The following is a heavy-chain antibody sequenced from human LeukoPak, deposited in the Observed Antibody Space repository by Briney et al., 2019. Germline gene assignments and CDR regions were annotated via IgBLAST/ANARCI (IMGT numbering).Heavy chain of an antibody. Sequence: PSETLSLTCSVSGGSISSSSYYWGWIRQPLGKGLEWIGSMYYSGSTYYKASLKSRATISIDTAKNQFSLKLSSVTAADTAVYYCARAMKRIAGRPWEFDYWGQGTLVTVSS. D-gene: IGHD6-6*01. CDR3: ARAMKRIAGRPWEFDY. CDR2: MYYSGST. CDR1: GGSISSSSYY. J-gene: IGHJ4*02. V-gene: IGHV4-39*07.